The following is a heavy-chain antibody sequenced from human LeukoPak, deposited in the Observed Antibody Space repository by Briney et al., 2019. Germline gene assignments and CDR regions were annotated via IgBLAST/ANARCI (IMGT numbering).Heavy chain of an antibody. D-gene: IGHD3-10*01. V-gene: IGHV1-69*04. J-gene: IGHJ3*02. CDR1: GGTFSSYA. Sequence: GSSVTVSCKASGGTFSSYAISWVRQAPGQGLEWMGRIIPILGIANYAQKFQGRVTITADKSTSTAYMELSSLRSEDTAVYYCAGAWFGELLYAFDIWGQGTMVTVSS. CDR3: AGAWFGELLYAFDI. CDR2: IIPILGIA.